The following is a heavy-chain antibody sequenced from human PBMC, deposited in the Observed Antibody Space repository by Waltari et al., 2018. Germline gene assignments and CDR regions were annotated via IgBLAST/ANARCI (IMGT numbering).Heavy chain of an antibody. J-gene: IGHJ6*02. V-gene: IGHV4-4*02. Sequence: QVQLQESGPGLVKPSGTLSLTCAVSGGSISSSNWWSWVRQPPGKGLGWIGEIYHSGSTNYNPSLKSRVTISVDKSKNQFSLKLSSVTAADTAVYYCARDFTGSIMITFGGVIAQGMDVWGQGTTVTVSS. CDR3: ARDFTGSIMITFGGVIAQGMDV. CDR2: IYHSGST. D-gene: IGHD3-16*02. CDR1: GGSISSSNW.